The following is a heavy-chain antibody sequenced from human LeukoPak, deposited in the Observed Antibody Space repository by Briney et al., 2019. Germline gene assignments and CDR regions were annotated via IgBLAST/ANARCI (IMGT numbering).Heavy chain of an antibody. CDR1: GGSFSVYY. J-gene: IGHJ4*02. D-gene: IGHD2-8*01. Sequence: SETLSLTCAVYGGSFSVYYWICLRQPPGKGLEGIGEINHSGRTNYNPSLKSRVTISVDTSKNQFSLKLSSVTAADAAVYYCARDHKWCMLPDCTRFDYWGQGTLVTISS. CDR3: ARDHKWCMLPDCTRFDY. CDR2: INHSGRT. V-gene: IGHV4-34*01.